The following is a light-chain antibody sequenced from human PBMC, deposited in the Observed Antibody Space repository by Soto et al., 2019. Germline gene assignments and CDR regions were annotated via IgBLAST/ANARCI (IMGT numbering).Light chain of an antibody. V-gene: IGLV2-11*01. J-gene: IGLJ3*02. CDR3: CSYAGSYIWV. Sequence: QSALTQPRSVSGSPGQSVTISCTGTSSDVGGYNYVSWYQQHPSKAPKLMIYDVSKRPSGVPDRFSGTKSGNTASLTISGLQGEEEADYYYCSYAGSYIWVFGGGTKVTVL. CDR1: SSDVGGYNY. CDR2: DVS.